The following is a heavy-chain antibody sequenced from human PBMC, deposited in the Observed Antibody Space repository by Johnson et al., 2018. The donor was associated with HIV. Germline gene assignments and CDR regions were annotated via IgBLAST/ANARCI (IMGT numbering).Heavy chain of an antibody. CDR1: GFTFDDYT. V-gene: IGHV3-43*01. CDR3: ARGQGGIQLWFDGFDI. D-gene: IGHD5-18*01. J-gene: IGHJ3*02. Sequence: VQLVESGGVVVQPGGSLRLSCAASGFTFDDYTMHWVRQAPGKGLEWVSLISWDGGSTYYADSVKGRFTISRDNSKNSLYLQMNSLRTEDTALYYCARGQGGIQLWFDGFDIWGQGTMVTVSS. CDR2: ISWDGGST.